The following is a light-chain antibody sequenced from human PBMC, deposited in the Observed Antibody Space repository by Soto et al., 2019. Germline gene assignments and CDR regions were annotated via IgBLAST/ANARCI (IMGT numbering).Light chain of an antibody. Sequence: QSVLPQPASVSGSPGQSITIFCTGTSSDVGAYNYVSWYQQHPGKAPKLMIYDVSNRPSGISDRFSVSKSGNTASLTISNLQADDEADYYCSSYTNSGTYVFGTGTKVTVL. CDR2: DVS. CDR3: SSYTNSGTYV. CDR1: SSDVGAYNY. V-gene: IGLV2-14*01. J-gene: IGLJ1*01.